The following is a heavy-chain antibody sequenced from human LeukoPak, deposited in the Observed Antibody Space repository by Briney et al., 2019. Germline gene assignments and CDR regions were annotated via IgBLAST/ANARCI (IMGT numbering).Heavy chain of an antibody. D-gene: IGHD4-17*01. CDR2: IYYSGST. CDR3: AREAGGYGIRFDP. CDR1: GGSISSSSYY. V-gene: IGHV4-39*07. J-gene: IGHJ5*02. Sequence: PSETLSLTCTVSGGSISSSSYYWGWIRQPPGKGLEWIGSIYYSGSTYYNPSLKSRVTISVDTSKNQFSLKLSSVTAADTAVYYCAREAGGYGIRFDPWGQGTLVTVSS.